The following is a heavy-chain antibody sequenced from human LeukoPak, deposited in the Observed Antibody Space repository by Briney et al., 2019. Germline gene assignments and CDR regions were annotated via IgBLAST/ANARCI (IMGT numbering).Heavy chain of an antibody. J-gene: IGHJ4*02. CDR3: AKPTGTGGVLGELSFNDY. V-gene: IGHV3-30*18. CDR1: GFAFSSYG. Sequence: GGSLRLSCAASGFAFSSYGMHWVRQAPGKGLEWVAVISYDGSNKYYADSVKGRFTISRDNSKNTLYLQMSSLRAEDTAVYYCAKPTGTGGVLGELSFNDYWGQGTLVTVSS. D-gene: IGHD3-16*02. CDR2: ISYDGSNK.